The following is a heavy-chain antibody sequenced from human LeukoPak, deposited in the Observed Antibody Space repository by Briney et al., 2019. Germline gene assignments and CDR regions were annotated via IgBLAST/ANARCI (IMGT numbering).Heavy chain of an antibody. D-gene: IGHD3-22*01. CDR3: ARNGRITMIVLVY. CDR1: GFTFSSYA. Sequence: PGRSLRLSCAASGFTFSSYAMHWVRQAPGKGLEWVAVISYDGSNKYYADSVKGRFTISRDNSKNTLYLQMNSLRAEDTAVYYCARNGRITMIVLVYWGQGTLVTVSS. V-gene: IGHV3-30*01. J-gene: IGHJ4*02. CDR2: ISYDGSNK.